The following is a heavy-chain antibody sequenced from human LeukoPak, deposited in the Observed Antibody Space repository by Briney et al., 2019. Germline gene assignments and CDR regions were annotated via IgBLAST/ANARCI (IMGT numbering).Heavy chain of an antibody. D-gene: IGHD4-17*01. CDR2: ISAYNGNT. CDR1: GYTFTSYA. CDR3: ARIFQGDDYGDYVGHYYYYYYMDV. V-gene: IGHV1-18*01. Sequence: ASVKVSCKASGYTFTSYAMNWVRQAPGQGLEWMGWISAYNGNTNYAQKLQGRVTMTTDTSTSTAYMELRSLRSDDTAVYYCARIFQGDDYGDYVGHYYYYYYMDVWGKGTTVTVSS. J-gene: IGHJ6*03.